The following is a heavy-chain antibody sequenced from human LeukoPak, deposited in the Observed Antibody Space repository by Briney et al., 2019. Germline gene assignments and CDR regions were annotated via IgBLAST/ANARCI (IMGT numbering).Heavy chain of an antibody. Sequence: ASVKVSCKASGYTFTSYGISLVRQAPGQGLEWMGWSSAYNGNTNYAQKLQGRVTMTTDTSTSTAYMELRSLRSDDTAVYYCARDSGGSGSYYNVPNYYYYGMDVWGQGTTVTVSS. D-gene: IGHD3-10*01. V-gene: IGHV1-18*01. J-gene: IGHJ6*02. CDR2: SSAYNGNT. CDR3: ARDSGGSGSYYNVPNYYYYGMDV. CDR1: GYTFTSYG.